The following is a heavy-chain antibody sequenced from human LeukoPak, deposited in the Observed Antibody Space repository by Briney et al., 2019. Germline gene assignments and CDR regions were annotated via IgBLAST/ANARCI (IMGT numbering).Heavy chain of an antibody. CDR2: ISGSGGST. Sequence: LGGSLTLSCAASGFTFSSYAMSWVRQAPGKGLEWVSAISGSGGSTYYADTVKGRFTISRDNSKNTLYLQMNSLRAEGTAVYYCARGGSYHYFDYWGQGTLVTVSS. V-gene: IGHV3-23*01. D-gene: IGHD1-26*01. J-gene: IGHJ4*02. CDR1: GFTFSSYA. CDR3: ARGGSYHYFDY.